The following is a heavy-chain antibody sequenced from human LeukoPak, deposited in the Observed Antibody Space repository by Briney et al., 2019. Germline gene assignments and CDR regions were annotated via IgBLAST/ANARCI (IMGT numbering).Heavy chain of an antibody. V-gene: IGHV4-34*01. Sequence: PSETLSLTCAVYGGSFSGYYWSWIRQPPGKGLEWIGEINHSGSTNYNPSLKSRVTISVDTSKNQFSLKLSSVTAADTAVYYCARHLAPGIAVHIPYWYFDLWGRGTLVTVSS. CDR1: GGSFSGYY. J-gene: IGHJ2*01. D-gene: IGHD6-19*01. CDR3: ARHLAPGIAVHIPYWYFDL. CDR2: INHSGST.